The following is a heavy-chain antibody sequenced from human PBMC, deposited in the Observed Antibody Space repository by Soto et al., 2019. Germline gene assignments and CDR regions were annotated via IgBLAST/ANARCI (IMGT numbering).Heavy chain of an antibody. CDR3: TRGGDAYKNGH. CDR1: GRSIRSPNFS. V-gene: IGHV4-31*03. J-gene: IGHJ1*01. D-gene: IGHD2-21*01. CDR2: IYYNGTT. Sequence: SETLSLTFTVIGRSIRSPNFSWSWIHQHPGKGPEWIGNIYYNGTTTYSPSLESRLTISLDPSKNQFSLTLKSVTAADTAVYYCTRGGDAYKNGHWGQVTMVT.